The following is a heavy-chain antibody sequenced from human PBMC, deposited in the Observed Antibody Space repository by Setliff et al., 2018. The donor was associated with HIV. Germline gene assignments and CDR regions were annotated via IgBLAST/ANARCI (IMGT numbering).Heavy chain of an antibody. V-gene: IGHV3-30*02. CDR1: GFTFMNYA. CDR3: AKDRYYDSSGSPFDY. D-gene: IGHD3-22*01. Sequence: GGSLRLSCAASGFTFMNYAMSWVRQAPGKGLEWVAFIRYDGSNKYYADSVKGRFTISRDNSKNTLYLQMNSLRAEDTAVYYCAKDRYYDSSGSPFDYWGQGTLVTVSS. J-gene: IGHJ4*02. CDR2: IRYDGSNK.